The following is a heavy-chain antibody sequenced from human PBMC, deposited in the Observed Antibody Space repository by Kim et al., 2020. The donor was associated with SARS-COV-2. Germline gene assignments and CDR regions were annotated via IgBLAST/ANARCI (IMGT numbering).Heavy chain of an antibody. CDR1: GFTFRTYW. CDR2: TNGDGSTT. V-gene: IGHV3-74*01. CDR3: ARRDYDSRGYYYFDS. Sequence: GGSLRLSCAASGFTFRTYWMHWVRQAPGKGLVWVSRTNGDGSTTNYADSVKGRFTISRDNAKNTLYLQLNSLRAEDTAIYYCARRDYDSRGYYYFDSWGQGTLVTVSS. J-gene: IGHJ4*02. D-gene: IGHD3-22*01.